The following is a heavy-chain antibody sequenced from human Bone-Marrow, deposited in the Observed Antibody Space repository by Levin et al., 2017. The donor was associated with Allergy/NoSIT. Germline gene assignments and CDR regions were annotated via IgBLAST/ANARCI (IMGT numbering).Heavy chain of an antibody. D-gene: IGHD3-10*01. CDR3: ARDGNGGGAGSHRGYFDY. CDR1: GFTFSSYA. J-gene: IGHJ4*02. Sequence: QAGGSLRLSCAASGFTFSSYAMHWVRQAPGKGLEWVAVISYDGSNKYYADSVKGRFTISRDNSKNTLYLQMNSLRAEDTAVYYCARDGNGGGAGSHRGYFDYWGQGTLVTVSS. CDR2: ISYDGSNK. V-gene: IGHV3-30-3*01.